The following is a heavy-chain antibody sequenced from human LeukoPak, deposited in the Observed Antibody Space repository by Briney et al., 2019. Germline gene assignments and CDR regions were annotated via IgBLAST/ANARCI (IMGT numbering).Heavy chain of an antibody. V-gene: IGHV3-33*01. CDR2: IWYNGSNK. CDR1: GFTFSSFA. J-gene: IGHJ5*02. Sequence: GGSLRLSCAASGFTFSSFAMHWVRQAPGKGLEWVADIWYNGSNKYYAESVKGRFTISRDNSENTLYLQMNSLRVEDTAVYYCSRGGYGDYNNWFGPWGQGTLVIVSS. CDR3: SRGGYGDYNNWFGP. D-gene: IGHD4-17*01.